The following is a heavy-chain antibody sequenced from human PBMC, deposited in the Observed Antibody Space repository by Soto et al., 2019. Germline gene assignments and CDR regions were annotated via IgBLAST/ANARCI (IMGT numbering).Heavy chain of an antibody. D-gene: IGHD1-26*01. J-gene: IGHJ4*02. CDR2: IYYSGST. V-gene: IGHV4-31*03. Sequence: PSETLSLTCTVSGGSISSGGYYWSWIRQHPGKGLEWIGYIYYSGSTYYNPSLKSRVTISVDTSKNQFSLKLSSVTAADTAVYYCACLYRRTRRFYYWGQGTLVTVSS. CDR3: ACLYRRTRRFYY. CDR1: GGSISSGGYY.